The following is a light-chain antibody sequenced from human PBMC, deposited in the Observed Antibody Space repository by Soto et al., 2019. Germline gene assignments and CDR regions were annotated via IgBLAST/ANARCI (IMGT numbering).Light chain of an antibody. V-gene: IGLV2-14*03. CDR1: NSDVGAYNY. Sequence: QSVLTQPASVSGSHGQSIAISCTGTNSDVGAYNYVSWYQQHPGKAPKLMIYHVSNRPSGVSDRFSGSKSDNTASLTISGLQAEDEADYYCSSYTTSSTYVFGTGTKVTVL. CDR3: SSYTTSSTYV. J-gene: IGLJ1*01. CDR2: HVS.